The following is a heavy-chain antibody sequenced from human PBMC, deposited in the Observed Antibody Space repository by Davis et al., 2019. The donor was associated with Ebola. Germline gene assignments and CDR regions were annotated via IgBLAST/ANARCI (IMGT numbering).Heavy chain of an antibody. Sequence: GESLKISCAASGFVFRSYVMSWVRRAPGKGLEWVSTHGTSGDTYYADSVKGRFTISRDNSKNTLYLQMNSLRVEDTAIYYCVKDTSSIWFDVWGQGTTVTVSS. J-gene: IGHJ3*01. D-gene: IGHD6-13*01. CDR3: VKDTSSIWFDV. CDR2: HGTSGDT. V-gene: IGHV3-23*01. CDR1: GFVFRSYV.